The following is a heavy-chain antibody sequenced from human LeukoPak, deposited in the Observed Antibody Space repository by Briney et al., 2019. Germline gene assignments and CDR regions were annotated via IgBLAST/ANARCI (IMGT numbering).Heavy chain of an antibody. CDR3: ARDQERGYSFSFA. CDR2: IWYDGSNK. D-gene: IGHD1-1*01. J-gene: IGHJ4*02. V-gene: IGHV3-33*01. CDR1: GFTFSSYG. Sequence: GGSLRLSCAASGFTFSSYGMHWVRQAPGKGLEWVALIWYDGSNKYYADSVKGRFTVSRDNSKNTLYLQMNSLRAEDTAVYYCARDQERGYSFSFAWGQGTLVTVSS.